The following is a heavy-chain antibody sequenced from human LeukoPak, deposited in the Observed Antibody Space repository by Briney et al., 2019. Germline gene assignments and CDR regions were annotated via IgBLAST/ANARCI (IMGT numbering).Heavy chain of an antibody. V-gene: IGHV3-7*04. CDR3: ARALGNSTGDY. CDR2: IKHDGSEE. CDR1: GFTFSSYW. Sequence: GGSLRLSCAASGFTFSSYWMTWVRQAPGKGLEWVANIKHDGSEEYYGDSVRGRFTISRDNAKNSLILQMNYLRGEDTAVYYCARALGNSTGDYWGQGTLVTVSS. D-gene: IGHD7-27*01. J-gene: IGHJ4*02.